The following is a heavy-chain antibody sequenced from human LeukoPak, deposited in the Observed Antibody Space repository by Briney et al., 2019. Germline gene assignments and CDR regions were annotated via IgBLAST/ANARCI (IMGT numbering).Heavy chain of an antibody. D-gene: IGHD3-22*01. J-gene: IGHJ4*02. CDR2: INPNSGGT. Sequence: GASVKVSCKASGYSFTSYFMHWVRQAPGQGLEWMGWINPNSGGTNYAQKFQGRVTLTRDTSISTAYMELSRLRSDDTAKYYCAKARDYYDSSGCRGIDFWGQGTLVTVSS. CDR3: AKARDYYDSSGCRGIDF. CDR1: GYSFTSYF. V-gene: IGHV1-2*02.